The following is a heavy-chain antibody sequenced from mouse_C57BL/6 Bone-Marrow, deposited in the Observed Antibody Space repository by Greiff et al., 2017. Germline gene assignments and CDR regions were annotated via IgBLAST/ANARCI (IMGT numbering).Heavy chain of an antibody. D-gene: IGHD1-1*01. J-gene: IGHJ4*01. Sequence: VQLQQPGAELVKPGASVKVSCKASGYTFTSYWMHWVKQRPGQGLEWIGRIHPADSDTNYNQKFKGKATLTVDKSSSTAYMQLSSLTSEDSAVYYCAIWGSTVVAPSAMDYGGQGTSVTVSA. V-gene: IGHV1-74*01. CDR1: GYTFTSYW. CDR3: AIWGSTVVAPSAMDY. CDR2: IHPADSDT.